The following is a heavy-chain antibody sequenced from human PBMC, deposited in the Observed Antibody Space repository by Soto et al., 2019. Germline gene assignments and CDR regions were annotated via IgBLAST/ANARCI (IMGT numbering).Heavy chain of an antibody. CDR3: ATSYDTGFDP. CDR2: IKVDSGYT. Sequence: QLPLVQSAAEVKKPGASVRVSCKAYGYPFIKYGISWIRQAPKQGREWMGWIKVDSGYTNYAQKFQGRVTMTADTSSATAFMEMMSLRLDATDVYFCATSYDTGFDPWGQGTLVSVSS. J-gene: IGHJ5*02. V-gene: IGHV1-18*04. CDR1: GYPFIKYG. D-gene: IGHD3-9*01.